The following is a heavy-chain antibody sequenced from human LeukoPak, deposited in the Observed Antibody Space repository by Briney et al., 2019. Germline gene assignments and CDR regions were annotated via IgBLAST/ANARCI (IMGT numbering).Heavy chain of an antibody. D-gene: IGHD3-10*01. J-gene: IGHJ4*02. V-gene: IGHV3-11*01. Sequence: GGSLRLSCAASGFTFSDYYMTWIRQAPGKGLEWVSYISPTSSTTYYADSVKGRITIARDNAKNSLYLQMNSLRAEDTAVYYCARTYGSGNNGDYWGQGILVTVSS. CDR2: ISPTSSTT. CDR3: ARTYGSGNNGDY. CDR1: GFTFSDYY.